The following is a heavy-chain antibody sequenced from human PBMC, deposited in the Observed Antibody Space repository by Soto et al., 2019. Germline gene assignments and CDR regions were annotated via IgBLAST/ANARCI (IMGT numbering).Heavy chain of an antibody. Sequence: GASVKVSCKASGYTFTSYCISWVRQSPVQGLEWMGWISAYNGNTNYAQKLQGRVTMTTDTSTSTAYMELRSLRSDDTAVYYCARVATKNYWYFDLWGRGTLVTVS. CDR3: ARVATKNYWYFDL. CDR2: ISAYNGNT. CDR1: GYTFTSYC. J-gene: IGHJ2*01. V-gene: IGHV1-18*04. D-gene: IGHD5-12*01.